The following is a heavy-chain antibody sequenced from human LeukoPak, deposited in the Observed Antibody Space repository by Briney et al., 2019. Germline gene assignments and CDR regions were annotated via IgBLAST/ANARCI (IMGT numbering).Heavy chain of an antibody. Sequence: GASVTVSCKTSGYSFNAFYIHWVRQAPGQGLEWMGWIHPRRGDTNYAQKFQGRVTMTRDTSISTAYLDLSSLRSDDTAVYYCARDGDYGTGSYYRRCIYSRGQGTPVTVSP. D-gene: IGHD3-10*01. CDR1: GYSFNAFY. CDR3: ARDGDYGTGSYYRRCIYS. J-gene: IGHJ5*01. CDR2: IHPRRGDT. V-gene: IGHV1-2*02.